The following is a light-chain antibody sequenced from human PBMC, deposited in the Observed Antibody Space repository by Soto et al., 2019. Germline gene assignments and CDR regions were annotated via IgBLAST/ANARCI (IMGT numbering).Light chain of an antibody. CDR3: TSYAGSNNFFYV. Sequence: QFALTQPPSASGSPGQSVTISCTGTSSDVGGYNYVSRYQQHPGKAPKLMIYEVSKRPSGVPDRFSGSKSGNTASLTVSGLQAEDEADYYCTSYAGSNNFFYVFGTGTKVTVL. CDR2: EVS. V-gene: IGLV2-8*01. J-gene: IGLJ1*01. CDR1: SSDVGGYNY.